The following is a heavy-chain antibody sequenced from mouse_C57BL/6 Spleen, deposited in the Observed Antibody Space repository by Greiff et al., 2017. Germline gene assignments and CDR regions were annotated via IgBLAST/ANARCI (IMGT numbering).Heavy chain of an antibody. J-gene: IGHJ4*01. CDR3: ARYDGSLWYFDY. Sequence: EVQLVESGGGLVQPGGSLSLSCAASGFTFTDYYMSWVRQPPGKALEWLGFIRNKANGYTTEYSASVKGRFTISRDNSQSILYLQMNALRAEDSATYYCARYDGSLWYFDYWGQGTSVTVSS. V-gene: IGHV7-3*01. CDR1: GFTFTDYY. D-gene: IGHD1-1*01. CDR2: IRNKANGYTT.